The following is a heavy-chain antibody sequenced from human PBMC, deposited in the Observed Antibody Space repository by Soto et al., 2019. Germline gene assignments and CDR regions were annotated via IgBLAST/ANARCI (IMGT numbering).Heavy chain of an antibody. CDR2: MIPFLGSS. Sequence: QVQLVQSGAEVKKPGSSVKVSCEASGGTFNKFAISWVRQAPGQGLEWLGGMIPFLGSSKYAQKFQGRVTITADESANTAYMQLSGLRSEDTAIYYCARGGTSYGDDVWEASYSNGLDVWGQGTTVTVSS. CDR3: ARGGTSYGDDVWEASYSNGLDV. J-gene: IGHJ6*02. D-gene: IGHD3-16*01. V-gene: IGHV1-69*01. CDR1: GGTFNKFA.